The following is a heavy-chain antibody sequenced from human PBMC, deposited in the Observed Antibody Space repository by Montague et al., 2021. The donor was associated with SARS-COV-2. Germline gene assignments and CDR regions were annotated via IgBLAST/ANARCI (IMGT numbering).Heavy chain of an antibody. Sequence: SLRLSCAASGFTVSSNYMGLVRRAPGKALEWVSLIYSGCSTFYADSVKGRFTISRDNSKNTLYLQMNSLRAEDTAVYYCARDLLEAGGKDYWGQGALVTVSS. D-gene: IGHD3-16*01. CDR2: IYSGCST. CDR3: ARDLLEAGGKDY. J-gene: IGHJ4*02. V-gene: IGHV3-53*01. CDR1: GFTVSSNY.